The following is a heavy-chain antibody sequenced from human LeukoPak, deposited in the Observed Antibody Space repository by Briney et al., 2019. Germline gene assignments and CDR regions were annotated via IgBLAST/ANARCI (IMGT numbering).Heavy chain of an antibody. CDR3: ARAAYSSTWYSRYFDL. CDR2: IRPDGSEG. V-gene: IGHV3-7*01. CDR1: GITFSNSW. D-gene: IGHD6-13*01. J-gene: IGHJ2*01. Sequence: PGGSLRLSCTTSGITFSNSWMSWVRQAPGKGLEWVATIRPDGSEGYYADSVKGRFTISRENAKNSLYLQMNSLRAGDTAVYYCARAAYSSTWYSRYFDLWGRGTLVTVSS.